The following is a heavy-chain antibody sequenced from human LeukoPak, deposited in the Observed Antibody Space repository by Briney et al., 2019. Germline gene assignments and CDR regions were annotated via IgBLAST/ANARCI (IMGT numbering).Heavy chain of an antibody. Sequence: GSPLKSSSEASRATVSSYAISWVRQAPGQGLEWMGGIIPIFGTANYAQKFQGRVTITADESTSTAYMELSSLRSEDTAVYYCARGIAVAGPFDYWVQGTLVTVSS. D-gene: IGHD6-19*01. CDR1: RATVSSYA. V-gene: IGHV1-69*01. CDR2: IIPIFGTA. CDR3: ARGIAVAGPFDY. J-gene: IGHJ4*02.